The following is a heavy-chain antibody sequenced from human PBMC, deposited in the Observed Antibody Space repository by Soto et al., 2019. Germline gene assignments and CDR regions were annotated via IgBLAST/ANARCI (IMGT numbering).Heavy chain of an antibody. CDR1: GYTFTGYY. CDR2: INPNSGGT. CDR3: ARDFYSSSAPDYYYGMDV. D-gene: IGHD6-6*01. Sequence: ASVKVSCKASGYTFTGYYMHWVRQAPGQGLEWMGWINPNSGGTNYAQKFQGWVTMTRDTSISTAYMELSRLRSDDTAVYYCARDFYSSSAPDYYYGMDVWGQGTTVTVS. J-gene: IGHJ6*02. V-gene: IGHV1-2*04.